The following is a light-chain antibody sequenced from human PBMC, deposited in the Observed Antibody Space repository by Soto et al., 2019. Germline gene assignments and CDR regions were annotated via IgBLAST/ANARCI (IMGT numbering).Light chain of an antibody. CDR3: QQYNSQAWT. Sequence: DIPMTQSPSTLSASVGDRVTITCRASQSISSWLAWYQQKPGKAPKLLIYDASSLESGVPSRFSGSGSGTDFTLTMSSLQPDDFATYYCQQYNSQAWTFGQGTKVEIK. J-gene: IGKJ1*01. CDR1: QSISSW. V-gene: IGKV1-5*01. CDR2: DAS.